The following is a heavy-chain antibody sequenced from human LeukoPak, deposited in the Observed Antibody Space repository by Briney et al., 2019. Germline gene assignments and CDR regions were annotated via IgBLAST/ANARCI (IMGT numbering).Heavy chain of an antibody. J-gene: IGHJ4*02. CDR1: GFAFSIYG. V-gene: IGHV3-64D*09. D-gene: IGHD1-26*01. CDR3: PKDVEGATPVGY. Sequence: TGGSLRPSCSAPGFAFSIYGMNWVRQAQGRGLEYVSTIRRNAYNTYYADSLKGRFTISRDNSKNTLYLQVSSLRAEDTAVYYCPKDVEGATPVGYWGQGTLVTVS. CDR2: IRRNAYNT.